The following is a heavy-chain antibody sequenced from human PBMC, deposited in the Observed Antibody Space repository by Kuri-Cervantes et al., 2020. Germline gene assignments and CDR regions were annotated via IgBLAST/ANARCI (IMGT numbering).Heavy chain of an antibody. V-gene: IGHV4-59*13. CDR1: GGSISSYY. Sequence: SETLSLTCTVSGGSISSYYWSWIRQPPGKGLECIGYISYTGSTTYNPSLKSRVTMSIDTSKNQFSLKLTSVTAADTAVYYCARGRLINFLREFDPWGQGTLVTVSS. CDR2: ISYTGST. CDR3: ARGRLINFLREFDP. D-gene: IGHD3-10*01. J-gene: IGHJ5*02.